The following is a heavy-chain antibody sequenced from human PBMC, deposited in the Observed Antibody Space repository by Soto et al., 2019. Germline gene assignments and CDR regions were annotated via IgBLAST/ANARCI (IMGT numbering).Heavy chain of an antibody. CDR3: ARGHASCNLYDAVDM. CDR2: INADGSDT. D-gene: IGHD2-15*01. CDR1: GLTFSTYW. V-gene: IGHV3-74*01. J-gene: IGHJ3*02. Sequence: EVQLVESGGGLVQPGGSLRLSCAASGLTFSTYWMHWVRQAPGKGLVWVSRINADGSDTTYADSVKGRFTTSRDNAKNTAYLQMSSPTDEDTAVYYCARGHASCNLYDAVDMWGQGTMVTVSS.